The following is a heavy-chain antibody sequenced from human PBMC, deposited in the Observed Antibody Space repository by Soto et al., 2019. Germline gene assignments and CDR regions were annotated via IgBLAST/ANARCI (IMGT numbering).Heavy chain of an antibody. V-gene: IGHV4-31*03. CDR2: IYHSGST. Sequence: PSETLSLTCTVSGGSISSGGYYWSWIRQHPGKGLEWIGYIYHSGSTYYNPSLKSRVTISVDTSKNQFSLKLSSVTAADTAVYYCARGSDYDGSSYYYFDYWGQGALVTVSS. D-gene: IGHD3-22*01. J-gene: IGHJ4*02. CDR1: GGSISSGGYY. CDR3: ARGSDYDGSSYYYFDY.